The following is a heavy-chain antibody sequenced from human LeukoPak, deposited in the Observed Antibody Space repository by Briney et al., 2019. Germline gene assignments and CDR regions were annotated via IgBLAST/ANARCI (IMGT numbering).Heavy chain of an antibody. D-gene: IGHD5-12*01. CDR1: GFTFSSYG. CDR3: AKDDHIVATSYFDY. J-gene: IGHJ4*02. CDR2: ISYDGSNK. Sequence: PGSSLRLSCAASGFTFSSYGMHWVRQAPGKGLEWVAVISYDGSNKYYADSVKGRFTISRDNSKNTLYLQMNSLRAEDTAVYYCAKDDHIVATSYFDYWGQGTLVTVSS. V-gene: IGHV3-30*18.